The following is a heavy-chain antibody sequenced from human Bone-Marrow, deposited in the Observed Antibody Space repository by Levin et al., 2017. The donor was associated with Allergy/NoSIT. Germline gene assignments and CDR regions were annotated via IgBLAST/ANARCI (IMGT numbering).Heavy chain of an antibody. V-gene: IGHV3-74*01. CDR1: GFTFSTYW. D-gene: IGHD3-10*01. CDR3: ARDRFYSDSGSNFSWFDP. J-gene: IGHJ5*02. Sequence: GESLKISCAASGFTFSTYWMHWVRQAPGKGLVWVSRIQSNGKTNYADSVKGRFTISRDNAKNTLYLQMNSLTVEDTAVYYCARDRFYSDSGSNFSWFDPWGQGTQVTVSS. CDR2: IQSNGKT.